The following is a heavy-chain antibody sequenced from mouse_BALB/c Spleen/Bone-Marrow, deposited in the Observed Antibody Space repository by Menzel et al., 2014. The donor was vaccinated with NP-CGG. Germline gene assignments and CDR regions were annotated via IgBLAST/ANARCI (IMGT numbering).Heavy chain of an antibody. CDR3: ARLGYYGWFAY. Sequence: EVKLVESGGGLVQPGGSLKLSCAASGFDFSRYWMSWVRQAPGKGLQWIGEINPESNTINYSPSLKDRLIISRDNAKNTLYLQMSKVKSEDAALYCCARLGYYGWFAYWGQGTLVTVSA. D-gene: IGHD2-3*01. CDR1: GFDFSRYW. V-gene: IGHV4-1*02. CDR2: INPESNTI. J-gene: IGHJ3*01.